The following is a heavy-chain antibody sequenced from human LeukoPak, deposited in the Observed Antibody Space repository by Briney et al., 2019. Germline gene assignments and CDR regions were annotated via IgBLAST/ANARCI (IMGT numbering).Heavy chain of an antibody. Sequence: GGSLRLSCAASGFTFSSYSMNWVRQAPGKGLEWVSSISSSSSYIYYADSAKGRFTISRDNAKNSLYLQMNSLRAEDTAVYYCTEQIAVAGGFDYWGQGTLVTVSS. CDR2: ISSSSSYI. J-gene: IGHJ4*02. CDR1: GFTFSSYS. V-gene: IGHV3-21*01. D-gene: IGHD6-19*01. CDR3: TEQIAVAGGFDY.